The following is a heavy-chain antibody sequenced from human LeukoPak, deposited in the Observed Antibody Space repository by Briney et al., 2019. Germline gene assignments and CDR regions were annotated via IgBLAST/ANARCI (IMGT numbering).Heavy chain of an antibody. D-gene: IGHD3-3*01. CDR1: GGTFSSYA. V-gene: IGHV1-69*13. CDR2: IIPIFGTA. J-gene: IGHJ6*02. CDR3: ARAIDFWSGYSTEYYYGMDV. Sequence: SVKVSCKASGGTFSSYAISWVRQAPGQGLEWMGGIIPIFGTANYALKFQGRVTITADESTSTAYMELSSLRSEDTAVYYCARAIDFWSGYSTEYYYGMDVWGQGTTVTVSS.